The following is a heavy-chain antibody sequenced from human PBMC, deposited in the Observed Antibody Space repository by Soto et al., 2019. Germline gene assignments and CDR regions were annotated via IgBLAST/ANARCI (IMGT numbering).Heavy chain of an antibody. CDR3: ARGYYYGSGRPTPGGMDV. D-gene: IGHD3-10*01. CDR1: CYTLTNFD. CDR2: ISTYTGNT. V-gene: IGHV1-18*01. Sequence: GAPVKVSCKASCYTLTNFDINLGRQAPGQGLEWMGWISTYTGNTNYAQKRQGRVTMTTDTSTSTAYMELRSLRSDDTAVYYCARGYYYGSGRPTPGGMDVWGQGTTVTVSS. J-gene: IGHJ6*02.